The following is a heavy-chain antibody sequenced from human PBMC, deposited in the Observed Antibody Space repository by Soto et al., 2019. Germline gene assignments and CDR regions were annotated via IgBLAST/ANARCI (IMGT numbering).Heavy chain of an antibody. CDR2: VSPGNGNA. Sequence: QVQVVQSRAEVKKPGASVKVSCKTSGYTFTDYDINWVRQATGQGLEWMGWVSPGNGNAGYAPQFQGRVTMTSDTSISTVYMELSSLTSEDTAVYFCEVTTGFWGQGTMITVFS. V-gene: IGHV1-8*01. CDR1: GYTFTDYD. J-gene: IGHJ4*02. CDR3: EVTTGF. D-gene: IGHD2-21*02.